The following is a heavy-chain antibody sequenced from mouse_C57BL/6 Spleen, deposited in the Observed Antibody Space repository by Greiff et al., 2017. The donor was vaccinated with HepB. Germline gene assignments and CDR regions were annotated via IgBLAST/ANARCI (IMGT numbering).Heavy chain of an antibody. CDR3: ERKVSYDYGSSRGLAY. D-gene: IGHD1-1*01. Sequence: EVMLVESGGGLVKPGGSLKLSCAASGFTFSSYTMSWVRQTPEKRLEWVATISGGGGNTYYPDSVKGRFTISRDNAKNTLYLQMSSLRSEDTALYYCERKVSYDYGSSRGLAYWGQGTLVTVAA. CDR1: GFTFSSYT. CDR2: ISGGGGNT. J-gene: IGHJ3*01. V-gene: IGHV5-9*01.